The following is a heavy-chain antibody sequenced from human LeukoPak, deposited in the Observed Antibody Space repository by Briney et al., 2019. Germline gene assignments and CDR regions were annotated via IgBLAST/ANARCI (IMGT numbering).Heavy chain of an antibody. J-gene: IGHJ4*02. Sequence: GGSLRLSCAASGFTFSSYSMNWVRQAPGKGLEWVSSISSSSSYIYYADSVKGRFTISRDNAKNSLYLQMNSLRAEDTAVYYCARDGTYGDYGLVDYWGQGTLVTVSS. CDR1: GFTFSSYS. CDR2: ISSSSSYI. V-gene: IGHV3-21*01. D-gene: IGHD4-17*01. CDR3: ARDGTYGDYGLVDY.